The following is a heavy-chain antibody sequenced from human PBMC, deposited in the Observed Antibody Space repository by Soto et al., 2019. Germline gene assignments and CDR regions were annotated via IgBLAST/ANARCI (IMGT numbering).Heavy chain of an antibody. D-gene: IGHD5-12*01. CDR1: GFTFSHYA. Sequence: EVQLLESGGDLVQPGGSLRLSCAASGFTFSHYAMSWVRQAPGKGLEWVSLIRGGGGPTNYADSVKGRFTVSRDNSNNMLFLQMSSLRADDTAVYYCVKDFRVGYDWTHDWGQGTLVTVSS. CDR2: IRGGGGPT. J-gene: IGHJ4*02. V-gene: IGHV3-23*01. CDR3: VKDFRVGYDWTHD.